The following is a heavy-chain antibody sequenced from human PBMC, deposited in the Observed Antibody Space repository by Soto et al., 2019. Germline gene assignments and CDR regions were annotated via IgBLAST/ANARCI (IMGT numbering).Heavy chain of an antibody. CDR1: GGSISRSSFY. D-gene: IGHD1-7*01. CDR2: FHHSGTT. CDR3: ARHRSGTATYYYYYMDV. J-gene: IGHJ6*03. V-gene: IGHV4-39*01. Sequence: PSETLSLTCDVSGGSISRSSFYWGWIRQPPGKGLEWIGNFHHSGTTHYNPSLKSRVTISVDTSKNQFSMKLSSVTAADAAMYYCARHRSGTATYYYYYMDVWGKGTTVTVSS.